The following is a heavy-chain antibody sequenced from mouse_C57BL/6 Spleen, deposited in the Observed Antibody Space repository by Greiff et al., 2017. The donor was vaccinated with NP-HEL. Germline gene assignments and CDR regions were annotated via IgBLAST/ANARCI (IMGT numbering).Heavy chain of an antibody. CDR3: ASGYYLYYYAMDY. V-gene: IGHV5-17*01. D-gene: IGHD2-3*01. CDR1: GFTFSDYG. CDR2: ISSGSSTI. Sequence: EVMLVESGGGLVKPGGSLKLSCAASGFTFSDYGMHWVRQAPEKGLEWVAYISSGSSTIYYADTVKGRFTISRDNAKNTLFLQMTSLRSEDTAMYYCASGYYLYYYAMDYWGQGTSVTVSS. J-gene: IGHJ4*01.